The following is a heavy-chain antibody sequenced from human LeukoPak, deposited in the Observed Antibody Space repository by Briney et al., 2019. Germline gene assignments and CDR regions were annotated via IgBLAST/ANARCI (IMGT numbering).Heavy chain of an antibody. V-gene: IGHV3-23*01. J-gene: IGHJ3*02. Sequence: GGSLRLSCAASGFSFSSYAMTWVRQAPGKGLEWLSAISGSGSDIYYADSVKGRFSISRDNSQNILFFQMNSLRADDTAVYYCAKSDSFGPTALHIWGQGTMVTVSS. CDR2: ISGSGSDI. CDR3: AKSDSFGPTALHI. CDR1: GFSFSSYA. D-gene: IGHD3-10*01.